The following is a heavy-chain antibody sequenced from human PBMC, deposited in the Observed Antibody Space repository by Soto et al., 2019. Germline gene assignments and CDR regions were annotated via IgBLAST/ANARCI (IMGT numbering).Heavy chain of an antibody. D-gene: IGHD2-2*01. J-gene: IGHJ4*02. CDR2: ISGSGGST. CDR1: GFTFTSYA. V-gene: IGHV3-23*01. CDR3: AKDRYCSSTSCYAGFDY. Sequence: EVHLLESGGGLVQPGGSLRLSCAASGFTFTSYAMTWVRQAPGKGLEWVSGISGSGGSTHYADSVKGRFTISRDSSKSTLYLQMNSLRAADTAVYYCAKDRYCSSTSCYAGFDYWGQGTLVTVSS.